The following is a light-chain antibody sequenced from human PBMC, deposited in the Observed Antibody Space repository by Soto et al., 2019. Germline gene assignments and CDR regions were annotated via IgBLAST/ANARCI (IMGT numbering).Light chain of an antibody. V-gene: IGKV3-15*01. Sequence: EVVMTQSPATLSVSPGERATLSCRASQSVANNLGWYQQKPGQAPRLLIYGASTRATGIPARISASGSGTEITLTISSLQSEDFAVYYCQQYNNWPRTFGQGTKVEIK. CDR1: QSVANN. CDR3: QQYNNWPRT. CDR2: GAS. J-gene: IGKJ1*01.